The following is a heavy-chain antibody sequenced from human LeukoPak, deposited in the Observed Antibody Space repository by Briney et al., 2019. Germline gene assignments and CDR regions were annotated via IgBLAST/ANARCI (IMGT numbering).Heavy chain of an antibody. J-gene: IGHJ4*02. Sequence: SETLSLTCTVSGGSISSYYWSWIRQPPGKGLEWIGYIYYGGSTNYNPSLKSRVTISVDTSKNQFSLKLSSVTAADTAVYYCARADGGYWGQGTLVTVSS. CDR2: IYYGGST. CDR1: GGSISSYY. CDR3: ARADGGY. D-gene: IGHD3-10*01. V-gene: IGHV4-59*01.